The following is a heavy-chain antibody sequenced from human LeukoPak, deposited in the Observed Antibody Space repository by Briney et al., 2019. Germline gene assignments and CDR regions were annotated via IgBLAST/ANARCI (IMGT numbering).Heavy chain of an antibody. Sequence: TSQTLSLTCAIPGDSISSNSAAWNWIRQSPSRGLEWLGRTYYRSKWYNDYAVSVKSRITINPDTSKNQFSLQLNSVTPEDTAVYYCAREGLYSSSWYGAFDIWGQGAMVTVSS. D-gene: IGHD6-13*01. CDR2: TYYRSKWYN. J-gene: IGHJ3*02. V-gene: IGHV6-1*01. CDR3: AREGLYSSSWYGAFDI. CDR1: GDSISSNSAA.